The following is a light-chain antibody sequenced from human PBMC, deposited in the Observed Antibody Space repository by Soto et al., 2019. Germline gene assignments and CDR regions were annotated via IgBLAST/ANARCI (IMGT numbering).Light chain of an antibody. CDR3: QQYYSWPLT. CDR1: QSVGTS. J-gene: IGKJ4*01. V-gene: IGKV3-15*01. CDR2: GAS. Sequence: ETVMTXSPATLSVXPGEXXXXXXRASQSVGTSLAWYQQKPGQAPRVLMYGASSRATGVPGRFSGSGSATEFTLTISSLQSEDCAVYYCQQYYSWPLTFGGGTKVEI.